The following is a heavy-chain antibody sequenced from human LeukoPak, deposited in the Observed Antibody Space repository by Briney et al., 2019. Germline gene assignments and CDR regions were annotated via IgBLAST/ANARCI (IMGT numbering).Heavy chain of an antibody. D-gene: IGHD3-3*01. J-gene: IGHJ4*02. CDR2: IKQDGSEK. Sequence: GGSLRLSCAASGFTFTSYWMSWVRQAPGKGLERVANIKQDGSEKYYVDSVKGRFTISRDNSKDTLYLQMNSLRAEDTAVYYCAKDPLEWLLPRYFDYWGQGTLVTVSS. V-gene: IGHV3-7*03. CDR1: GFTFTSYW. CDR3: AKDPLEWLLPRYFDY.